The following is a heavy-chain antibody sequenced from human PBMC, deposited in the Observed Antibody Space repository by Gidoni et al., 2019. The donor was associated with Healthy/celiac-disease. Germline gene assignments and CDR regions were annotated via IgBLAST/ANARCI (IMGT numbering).Heavy chain of an antibody. CDR1: GGPISSSSYH. D-gene: IGHD3-3*01. CDR2: IYYSGST. J-gene: IGHJ4*02. CDR3: ARSEGFWSGYPYFDY. V-gene: IGHV4-39*01. Sequence: QLQLQESGPGLVKPSETLSLTCPVSGGPISSSSYHWGWIRQPPGKGLEWIGSIYYSGSTYYNPSLKSRVTISVDTSKNQFSLKLSSVTAADTAVYYCARSEGFWSGYPYFDYWGQGTLVTVSS.